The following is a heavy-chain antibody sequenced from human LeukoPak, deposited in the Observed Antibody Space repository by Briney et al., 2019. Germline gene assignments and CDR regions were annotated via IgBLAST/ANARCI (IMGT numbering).Heavy chain of an antibody. CDR2: ISSSSSYI. CDR3: ARNPSGYSYGSLDY. CDR1: GFTFSSYS. J-gene: IGHJ4*02. D-gene: IGHD5-18*01. V-gene: IGHV3-21*01. Sequence: GGSLRLSCAASGFTFSSYSMNWVRQAPGKGPEWVSSISSSSSYIYYADSVKGRFTISRDNAKNSLYLQMNSLRAEDTAVYYCARNPSGYSYGSLDYWGQGTQVTVSS.